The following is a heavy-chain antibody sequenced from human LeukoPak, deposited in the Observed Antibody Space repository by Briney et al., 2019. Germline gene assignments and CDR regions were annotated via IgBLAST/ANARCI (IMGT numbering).Heavy chain of an antibody. D-gene: IGHD5-24*01. CDR2: IWYDGSNK. CDR3: ARDERWLQMRQNDAFDI. J-gene: IGHJ3*02. Sequence: GGSLRLSCAASGFTFSSYGMHWVRQAPGKGLEWVAVIWYDGSNKYYADSVKGRFTISRDNSKNTLYLQMNSLRAEGTAVYYCARDERWLQMRQNDAFDIWGQGTMVTVSS. V-gene: IGHV3-33*01. CDR1: GFTFSSYG.